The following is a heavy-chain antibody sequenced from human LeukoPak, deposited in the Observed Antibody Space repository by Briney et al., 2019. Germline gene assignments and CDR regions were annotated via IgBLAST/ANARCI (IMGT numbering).Heavy chain of an antibody. J-gene: IGHJ3*02. CDR2: IKSKTDGGTT. CDR3: TTEGVNWNDGGHAFDI. D-gene: IGHD1-1*01. Sequence: GGSLRLSGAASGFTFRNAWMSWVRQAPGKGLEWVGRIKSKTDGGTTDYAAPVKGRFTISRDDSKNTLYLQMNSLKTEDTAVYYCTTEGVNWNDGGHAFDIWGQGTMVTLSS. V-gene: IGHV3-15*01. CDR1: GFTFRNAW.